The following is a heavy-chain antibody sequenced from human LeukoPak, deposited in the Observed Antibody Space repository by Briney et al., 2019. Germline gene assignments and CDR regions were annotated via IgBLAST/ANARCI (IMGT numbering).Heavy chain of an antibody. CDR3: ATLQGVYSSSWYAGPRWFDP. V-gene: IGHV1-24*01. D-gene: IGHD6-13*01. CDR2: FDPEAGET. CDR1: GYTLTELS. Sequence: ASVKVSCKVSGYTLTELSMHWVRQAPGKGLEWMGGFDPEAGETIYAQKFQGRVTMTEDTSTDTAYMELSSLRSEDTAVYYCATLQGVYSSSWYAGPRWFDPWGQGTLVTVSS. J-gene: IGHJ5*02.